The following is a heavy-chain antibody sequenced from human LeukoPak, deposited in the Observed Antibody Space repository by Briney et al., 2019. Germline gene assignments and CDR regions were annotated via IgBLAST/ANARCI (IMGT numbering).Heavy chain of an antibody. J-gene: IGHJ4*02. V-gene: IGHV4-61*02. CDR3: ARGGNSDFWSGSTFTY. D-gene: IGHD3-3*01. CDR2: IKTSGNT. Sequence: SETLSLTCTVSGGSISSGGYYWNWIRQPAGKGLEWIGRIKTSGNTNYNSSLKTRVTISIDTSKNHFSLKLTSVTAADTAVYFCARGGNSDFWSGSTFTYWGQGALVTVSS. CDR1: GGSISSGGYY.